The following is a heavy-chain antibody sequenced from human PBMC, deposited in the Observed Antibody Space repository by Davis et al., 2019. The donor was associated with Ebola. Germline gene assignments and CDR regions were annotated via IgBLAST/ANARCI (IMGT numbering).Heavy chain of an antibody. D-gene: IGHD3-10*01. CDR2: INWNGGST. V-gene: IGHV3-20*04. CDR1: GFTFDDYG. Sequence: GESLKISCAASGFTFDDYGMSWVRQAPGKGLEWVSGINWNGGSTGYADSVKGRFTISRDNAKNSLYLQMNSLKTEDTAVYYCTSSPPQGYYYGSGSPPWGQGTLVTVSS. J-gene: IGHJ5*02. CDR3: TSSPPQGYYYGSGSPP.